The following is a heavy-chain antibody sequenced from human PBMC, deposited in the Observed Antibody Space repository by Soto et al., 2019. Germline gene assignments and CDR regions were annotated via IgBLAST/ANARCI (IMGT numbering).Heavy chain of an antibody. CDR2: IYYSGST. Sequence: SETLSLTCTVSGGSISDDTYYWGWIRQPPGKGLEWIGSIYYSGSTPYNPSLKSRVTMSVDTSKEQLSLRLSSVTAADTAVYYCARRIVATETFDYWGQGTLVTVSS. D-gene: IGHD5-12*01. CDR1: GGSISDDTYY. V-gene: IGHV4-39*01. CDR3: ARRIVATETFDY. J-gene: IGHJ4*02.